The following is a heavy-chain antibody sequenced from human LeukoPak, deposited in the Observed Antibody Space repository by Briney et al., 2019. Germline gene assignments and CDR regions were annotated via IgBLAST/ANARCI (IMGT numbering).Heavy chain of an antibody. J-gene: IGHJ2*01. V-gene: IGHV3-11*01. CDR2: ISRSDSAI. Sequence: GGSLRLSCAASGFTFSDYYMSWIRQAPGKGLEWVSYISRSDSAIDYADSVKGRFTISRDNAKNSLYLQMNSLRAEDAAVYYCARAVSSTSGSFDLWGRGTLVTVSS. D-gene: IGHD3-10*01. CDR1: GFTFSDYY. CDR3: ARAVSSTSGSFDL.